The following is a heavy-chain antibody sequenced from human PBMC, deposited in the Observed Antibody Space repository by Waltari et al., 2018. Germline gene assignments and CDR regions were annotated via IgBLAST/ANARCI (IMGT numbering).Heavy chain of an antibody. V-gene: IGHV3-53*01. Sequence: APGKGLEWVSVIYSGGSTYYADSVKGRFTISRDNSKNTLYLQMNSLRAEDTAVYYCARATSSSPPYYYYYMDVWGKGTTVTVSS. CDR2: IYSGGST. CDR3: ARATSSSPPYYYYYMDV. J-gene: IGHJ6*03. D-gene: IGHD6-13*01.